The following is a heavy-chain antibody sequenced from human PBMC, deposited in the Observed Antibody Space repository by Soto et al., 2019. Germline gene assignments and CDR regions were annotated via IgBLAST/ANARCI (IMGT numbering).Heavy chain of an antibody. Sequence: SETLSLTCAVYGGSFSGYYWSWIRPPPGKGLEWIGEINHSGSTNYNPSLKSRVTISVDTSKNQFSLKLSSVTAADTAVYYCARGLNFGVWLYSRGYYYGMDVWGQGTTVTVSS. V-gene: IGHV4-34*01. J-gene: IGHJ6*02. CDR1: GGSFSGYY. D-gene: IGHD2-2*02. CDR3: ARGLNFGVWLYSRGYYYGMDV. CDR2: INHSGST.